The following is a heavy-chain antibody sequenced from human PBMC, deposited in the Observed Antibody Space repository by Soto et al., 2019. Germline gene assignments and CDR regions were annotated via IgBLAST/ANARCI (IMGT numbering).Heavy chain of an antibody. CDR1: GGSISSYY. V-gene: IGHV4-59*01. Sequence: PSETLSLTCTVSGGSISSYYWSWIRQPPGKGLEWIGYIYYSGSTNYNPSLKSRITKTVDTSKNQFSLKLSSVTAAETAVYYCARATNWNNEFDYWGQGTLVTVSS. J-gene: IGHJ4*02. D-gene: IGHD1-1*01. CDR2: IYYSGST. CDR3: ARATNWNNEFDY.